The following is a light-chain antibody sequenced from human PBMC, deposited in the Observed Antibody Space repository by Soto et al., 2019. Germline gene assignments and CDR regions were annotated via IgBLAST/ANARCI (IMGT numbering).Light chain of an antibody. V-gene: IGKV1-9*01. CDR3: QQLYTYPLT. Sequence: DIQLTQSPSFLSASVRDRVTVTCRASQGINSYLAWYQQKPGKAPKLLIYTASTLQSGVPSRFSGSGSGTEFTLTITSLQPEDFAAYSCQQLYTYPLTFGGGTKVEIK. CDR2: TAS. J-gene: IGKJ4*01. CDR1: QGINSY.